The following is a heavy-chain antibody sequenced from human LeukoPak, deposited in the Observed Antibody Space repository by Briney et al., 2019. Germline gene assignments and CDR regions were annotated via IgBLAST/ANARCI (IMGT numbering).Heavy chain of an antibody. CDR1: GFIFSNYG. CDR3: AKENDFWSGPEG. J-gene: IGHJ4*02. Sequence: GGSLRLSCVPSGFIFSNYGMHWVRQAPGKGLEWLTFIQFDGSNKLYADSVKGRFTVSRDTSKNTVYLQMTSLRVEDTAVYYCAKENDFWSGPEGWGQGTLVTVSS. V-gene: IGHV3-30*02. CDR2: IQFDGSNK. D-gene: IGHD3-3*01.